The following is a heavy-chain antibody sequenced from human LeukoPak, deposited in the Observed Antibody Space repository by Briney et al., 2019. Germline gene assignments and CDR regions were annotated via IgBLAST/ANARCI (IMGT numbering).Heavy chain of an antibody. J-gene: IGHJ1*01. CDR3: ARDSSSSGYFQH. CDR2: IYTSGST. Sequence: SETLSLTCTVSGGSISSGSYHWIWIRQPAGKGLEGIGRIYTSGSTNYNPSLKSRVTISVDTSKNQFSLKLSSVTAADTAVYYWARDSSSSGYFQHWGQGTLVSVSS. D-gene: IGHD6-6*01. CDR1: GGSISSGSYH. V-gene: IGHV4-61*02.